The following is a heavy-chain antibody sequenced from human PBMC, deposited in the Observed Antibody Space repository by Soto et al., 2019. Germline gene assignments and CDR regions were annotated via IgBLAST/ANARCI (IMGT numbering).Heavy chain of an antibody. D-gene: IGHD4-17*01. J-gene: IGHJ5*02. CDR1: GCSFSNYW. CDR3: ARHGFYGDYSSNYFDP. CDR2: IYPSDSQT. Sequence: PGQSLQISWKGSGCSFSNYWIGLMRQMHGKGLEYMGIIYPSDSQTRYSPSFQGQVTISADKSISTAYLQWTSLKASDTAIYYCARHGFYGDYSSNYFDPWGQGTLVTVS. V-gene: IGHV5-51*01.